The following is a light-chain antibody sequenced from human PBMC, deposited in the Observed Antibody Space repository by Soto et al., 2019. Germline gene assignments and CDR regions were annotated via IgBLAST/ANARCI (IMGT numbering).Light chain of an antibody. V-gene: IGKV1-6*01. J-gene: IGKJ1*01. CDR1: QDIRDD. CDR2: AAS. CDR3: LHDHNYPRT. Sequence: AIQMTQSPSSLSAPIGDRVTITCRASQDIRDDLGWYQQKPGKAPNLLIYAASNLQTGVPSRFSGSGSGTDFTLTISSLQPEDFATYYCLHDHNYPRTFGQGTKVDIK.